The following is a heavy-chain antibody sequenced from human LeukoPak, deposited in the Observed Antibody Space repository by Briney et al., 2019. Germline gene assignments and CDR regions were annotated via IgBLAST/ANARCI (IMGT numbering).Heavy chain of an antibody. Sequence: GGSLVLSCAASGFTFSSYAMSWVRPAPGKGLEWVSAISGSGGSTYYADSVKDRFTISRDNSKNTLYLQMNSLRAEDTAVYYCAKTGLRGTYNWFDPWGQGTLVTVSS. V-gene: IGHV3-23*01. CDR3: AKTGLRGTYNWFDP. D-gene: IGHD3-10*01. J-gene: IGHJ5*02. CDR2: ISGSGGST. CDR1: GFTFSSYA.